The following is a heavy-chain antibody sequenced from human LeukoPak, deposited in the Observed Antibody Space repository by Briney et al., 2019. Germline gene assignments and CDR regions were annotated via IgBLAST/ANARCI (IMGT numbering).Heavy chain of an antibody. J-gene: IGHJ4*02. Sequence: GASLQICCQGSGSIFTSSWSGWVRPLPGKSREGMGIIYPGDSDTRYSPSFQGQVTISADKSISTAYLQWSSLKASDTAMYCCARRGREGYNRGFDYCGEGALVSVSS. CDR2: IYPGDSDT. D-gene: IGHD5-24*01. CDR1: GSIFTSSW. CDR3: ARRGREGYNRGFDY. V-gene: IGHV5-51*01.